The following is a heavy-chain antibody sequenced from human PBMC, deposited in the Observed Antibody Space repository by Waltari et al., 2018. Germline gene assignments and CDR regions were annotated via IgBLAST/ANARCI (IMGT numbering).Heavy chain of an antibody. D-gene: IGHD2-2*01. CDR2: INHSGST. J-gene: IGHJ4*02. CDR3: ARGEDIVVVPAAHFDY. Sequence: QVQLQQWGAGLLKPSETLSLTCAVYGGSFSGYYWSWTRQPPGKGLEWIGEINHSGSTNYNPSLKSRVTISVDTSKNQFSLKLSSVTAADTAVYYCARGEDIVVVPAAHFDYWGQGTLVTVSS. V-gene: IGHV4-34*01. CDR1: GGSFSGYY.